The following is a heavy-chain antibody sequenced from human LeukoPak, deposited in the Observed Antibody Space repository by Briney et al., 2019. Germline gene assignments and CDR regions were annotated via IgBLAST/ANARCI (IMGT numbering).Heavy chain of an antibody. CDR2: INWSGDST. CDR1: GFVFDDYG. Sequence: PGGSLRLSCAASGFVFDDYGMSWVRQAPGKGLEWVSGINWSGDSTLYADSVKGRFTISRDSAKNSLYLQMNSLRADDTAFYYCARGRSASYRDYWGQGTLVIVSS. D-gene: IGHD1-26*01. V-gene: IGHV3-20*04. CDR3: ARGRSASYRDY. J-gene: IGHJ4*02.